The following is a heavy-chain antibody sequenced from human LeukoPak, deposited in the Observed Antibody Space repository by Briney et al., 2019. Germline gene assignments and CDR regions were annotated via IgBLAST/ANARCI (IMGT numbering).Heavy chain of an antibody. CDR1: GGSISSSSYY. D-gene: IGHD2-15*01. V-gene: IGHV4-39*01. CDR3: ARLVVAATNWFDP. J-gene: IGHJ5*02. Sequence: SETLSLTCTVSGGSISSSSYYWGWIRQPPGKGLEWIGGIYYSGSTYYNPSLKSRVTISVDTSKNQFSLKLSSVTAADTAVYYCARLVVAATNWFDPWGQGTLVTVSS. CDR2: IYYSGST.